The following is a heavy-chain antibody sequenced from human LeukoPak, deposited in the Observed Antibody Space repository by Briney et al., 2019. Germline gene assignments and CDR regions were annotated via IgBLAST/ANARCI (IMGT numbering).Heavy chain of an antibody. CDR2: IYHSGST. Sequence: KSSETLSLTCAVSGGSISSGGYSWSWIRQPPGKGLEWIGYIYHSGSTYYNPSLKSRVTISVDTSKNQFSLKLSSVTAADTAVYYCARRPPRGGGAQGAFDIWGQGTMVTVSS. V-gene: IGHV4-30-2*02. D-gene: IGHD3-16*01. CDR1: GGSISSGGYS. J-gene: IGHJ3*02. CDR3: ARRPPRGGGAQGAFDI.